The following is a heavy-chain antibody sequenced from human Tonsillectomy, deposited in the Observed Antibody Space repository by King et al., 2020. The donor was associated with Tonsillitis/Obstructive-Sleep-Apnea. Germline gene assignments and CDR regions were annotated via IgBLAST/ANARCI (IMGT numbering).Heavy chain of an antibody. J-gene: IGHJ6*04. CDR2: ISWNSGNI. CDR3: AKDMVDDFWSGPMDV. D-gene: IGHD3-3*01. Sequence: VQLVESGGGLVQPGRSLRLSCAASGFTFDDYAMHWVRQAPGKGLEWVSAISWNSGNIGYADSVKGRFTISRDNAKNSLYLQMNSLRAEDTALYYCAKDMVDDFWSGPMDVWGKGTTVTVPS. CDR1: GFTFDDYA. V-gene: IGHV3-9*01.